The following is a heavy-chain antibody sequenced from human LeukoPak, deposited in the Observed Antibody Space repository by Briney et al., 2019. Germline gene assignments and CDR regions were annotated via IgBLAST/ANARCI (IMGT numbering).Heavy chain of an antibody. CDR3: ARPGEVYYYDSSGYPAHYFDY. J-gene: IGHJ4*02. CDR1: GGSIYNSAYH. D-gene: IGHD3-22*01. V-gene: IGHV4-39*01. Sequence: PSETLSLTCSVSGGSIYNSAYHWGWIRQPPGKGLEWIGSIYYSGSTYYNPSLKSRVTISVDTSKNQFSPKLSSVTAAGTAVYYCARPGEVYYYDSSGYPAHYFDYWGQGTLVTVSS. CDR2: IYYSGST.